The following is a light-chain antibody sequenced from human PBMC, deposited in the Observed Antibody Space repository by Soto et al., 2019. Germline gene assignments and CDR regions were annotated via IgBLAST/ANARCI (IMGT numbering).Light chain of an antibody. Sequence: QSALTPPASVSGSPGQSITISCVGTSSDVGRYTYVSWYQQYPGKAPKLIIYDVYNRPSGVSNRFSGSKSGNTASLTISGLQAEDEADYYCTSYTSASTPYVFGSGTKVTVL. J-gene: IGLJ1*01. CDR1: SSDVGRYTY. V-gene: IGLV2-14*01. CDR2: DVY. CDR3: TSYTSASTPYV.